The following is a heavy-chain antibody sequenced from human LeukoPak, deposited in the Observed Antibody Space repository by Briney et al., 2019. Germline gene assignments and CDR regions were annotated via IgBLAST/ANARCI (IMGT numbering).Heavy chain of an antibody. CDR1: GYTFTSYG. D-gene: IGHD5-12*01. J-gene: IGHJ6*03. CDR3: ARAGVSSGYDYYYYMDV. Sequence: GASVKVSCKASGYTFTSYGISWVRQAPGQGLEWMGGIIPIFGTANYAQKFQGRVTITADKSTSTAYMELSSLRSEDTAVYYCARAGVSSGYDYYYYMDVWGKGTTVTVSS. CDR2: IIPIFGTA. V-gene: IGHV1-69*06.